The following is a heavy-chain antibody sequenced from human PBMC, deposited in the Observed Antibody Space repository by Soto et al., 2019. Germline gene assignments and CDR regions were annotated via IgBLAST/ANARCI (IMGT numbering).Heavy chain of an antibody. CDR1: GGTFSRYT. Sequence: SVKVSCKASGGTFSRYTITWVRQAPGQGLEWMGGITPMFGTPNYAQKFQGRVTITADESTSTAYMELSSLRADDTAVYYCAKNGHWLDVQLDSWGQGTQVTVSS. CDR3: AKNGHWLDVQLDS. CDR2: ITPMFGTP. D-gene: IGHD6-19*01. J-gene: IGHJ4*02. V-gene: IGHV1-69*13.